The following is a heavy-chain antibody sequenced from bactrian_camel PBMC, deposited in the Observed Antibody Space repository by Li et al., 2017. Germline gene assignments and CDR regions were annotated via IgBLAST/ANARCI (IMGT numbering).Heavy chain of an antibody. J-gene: IGHJ4*01. V-gene: IGHV3S53*01. CDR3: AAGRTATYPLSKFEYNF. Sequence: HVQLVESGGGSVQAGGSLRLSCTAPGFTSNSCGVDWYRQAAGKQREWVSSTVADGSTTYADSVKGRFTVSKDGATDTVYLQMNSLKSEDTAMYYCAAGRTATYPLSKFEYNFWGQGTQVTVS. D-gene: IGHD3*01. CDR1: GFTSNSCG. CDR2: TVADGST.